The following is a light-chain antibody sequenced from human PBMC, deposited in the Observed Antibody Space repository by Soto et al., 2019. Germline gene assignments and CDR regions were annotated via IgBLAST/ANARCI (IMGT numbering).Light chain of an antibody. CDR1: SSDVGGYNY. V-gene: IGLV2-14*01. CDR3: SSYASSSTLV. J-gene: IGLJ2*01. Sequence: QSALTQPASVSGSPGQSITISCTGTSSDVGGYNYVSWYQLHPGKAPKLMIYEVANRPSWVSNRFSGSKSGNTASLTISGLQAEDEADYYCSSYASSSTLVFGGGTKLTVL. CDR2: EVA.